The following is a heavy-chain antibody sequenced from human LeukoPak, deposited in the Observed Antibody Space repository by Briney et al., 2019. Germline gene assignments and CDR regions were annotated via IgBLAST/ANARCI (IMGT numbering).Heavy chain of an antibody. D-gene: IGHD1-1*01. CDR3: AKNFAPGNAFYDF. Sequence: GGSLRLSCAASGFSFSTYTMTWVRPAPGRGLEWVSAIDWTSHYIFYRDSVQGRFTTSRDNSRATLFLQLNSLTAEDSAVYYCAKNFAPGNAFYDFWGQGVLVTVSS. J-gene: IGHJ4*02. CDR1: GFSFSTYT. CDR2: IDWTSHYI. V-gene: IGHV3-23*01.